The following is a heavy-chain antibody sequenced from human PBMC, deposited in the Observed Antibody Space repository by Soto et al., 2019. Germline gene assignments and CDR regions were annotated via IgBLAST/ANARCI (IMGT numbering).Heavy chain of an antibody. V-gene: IGHV1-18*01. CDR1: GYTFTSYG. CDR2: ISAYNGNT. CDR3: ARERCRGTSCSTHYFDY. Sequence: PSVKVSCKASGYTFTSYGISWVRQAPGQGLEWMGWISAYNGNTNYAQKLQGRVTMTTDTSTSTAYMELRSLRSDDTAVYHCARERCRGTSCSTHYFDYWGQGTLVTVSS. D-gene: IGHD2-2*01. J-gene: IGHJ4*02.